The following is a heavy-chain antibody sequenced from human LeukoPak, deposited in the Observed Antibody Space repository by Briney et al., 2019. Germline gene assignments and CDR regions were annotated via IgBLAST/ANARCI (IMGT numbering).Heavy chain of an antibody. CDR2: MSPNSDNT. V-gene: IGHV1-8*01. CDR3: ARDYGGSSGWFDP. Sequence: ASGKVSCKASGYTFTSYDIDWVRQATGQGLEWMGWMSPNSDNTGYAQKFQGRVTFTRDTSRSTAYMELRSLTSEDTAIYYCARDYGGSSGWFDPWGQGTLVTVSS. CDR1: GYTFTSYD. D-gene: IGHD4-23*01. J-gene: IGHJ5*02.